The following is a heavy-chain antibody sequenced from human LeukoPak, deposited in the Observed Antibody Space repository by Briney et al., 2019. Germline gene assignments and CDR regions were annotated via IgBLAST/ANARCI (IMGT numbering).Heavy chain of an antibody. CDR3: AKPPVHYDSSIILDY. CDR1: GFTFSSYA. V-gene: IGHV3-23*01. D-gene: IGHD3-22*01. Sequence: GGSLRLSCAASGFTFSSYAMSWVRQAPGKGLAWVSAISGSGGSTYYADSVKGRFTISRDNSKNTLYLQMNSLRAEDTAVYYCAKPPVHYDSSIILDYWGQGTLVTASS. J-gene: IGHJ4*02. CDR2: ISGSGGST.